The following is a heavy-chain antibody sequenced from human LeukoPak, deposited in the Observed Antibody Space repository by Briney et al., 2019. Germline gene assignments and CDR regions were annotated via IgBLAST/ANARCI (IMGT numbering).Heavy chain of an antibody. CDR3: AREGTVVVPAARTVYYYYYYMDV. V-gene: IGHV4-4*07. D-gene: IGHD2-2*01. CDR1: GGSISSYY. CDR2: IYTSGST. Sequence: SETLSLACTVSGGSISSYYWSWIRRPAGRGLEWIGRIYTSGSTNYNPSLKSRVTMSVDTSKNQFSLKLSSVTAADTAVYYCAREGTVVVPAARTVYYYYYYMDVWGKGTTVTVSS. J-gene: IGHJ6*03.